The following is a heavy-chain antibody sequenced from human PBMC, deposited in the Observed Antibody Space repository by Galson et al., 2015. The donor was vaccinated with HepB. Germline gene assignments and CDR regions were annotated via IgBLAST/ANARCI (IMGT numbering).Heavy chain of an antibody. J-gene: IGHJ4*02. CDR3: ARDYYYDSSGYFDY. V-gene: IGHV3-48*01. D-gene: IGHD3-22*01. CDR2: ISSSSSTI. Sequence: SLRLSCAASGFTFRTYGMHWVRQAPGKGLEWVSYISSSSSTIYYADSVKGRFTISRDNAKNSLYLQMNSLRAEDTAVYYCARDYYYDSSGYFDYWGQGTLVTVSS. CDR1: GFTFRTYG.